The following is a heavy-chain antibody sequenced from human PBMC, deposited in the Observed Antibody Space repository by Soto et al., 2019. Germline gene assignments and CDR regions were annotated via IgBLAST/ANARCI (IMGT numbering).Heavy chain of an antibody. CDR1: GFSLTTAGVA. J-gene: IGHJ5*02. CDR3: AKTMGWNWFAP. D-gene: IGHD1-1*01. V-gene: IGHV2-5*02. Sequence: QLTLKESGPTLVKPTQTLTLTCTFSGFSLTTAGVAVGWIRQPPGKALEWLALIYWDDDKRYSPSLKTRLTGTKDTSKKQVVRTMTNMDPVDTATEYGAKTMGWNWFAPWGQGTLVTVSP. CDR2: IYWDDDK.